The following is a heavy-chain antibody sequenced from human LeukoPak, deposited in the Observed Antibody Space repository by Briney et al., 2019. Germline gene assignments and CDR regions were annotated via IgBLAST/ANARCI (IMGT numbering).Heavy chain of an antibody. CDR2: ISYDGINQ. V-gene: IGHV3-30*04. CDR3: AKDGGYDFWSGQQYYYYYMDV. CDR1: GFTFSSYA. D-gene: IGHD3-3*01. J-gene: IGHJ6*03. Sequence: GRSLRLSCATSGFTFSSYAMHWVRQAPGKGLEWVALISYDGINQYYADSVKGRFIISRDNSKNTLYLQMNSLRAEDTAVYYCAKDGGYDFWSGQQYYYYYMDVWGKGTTVTVSS.